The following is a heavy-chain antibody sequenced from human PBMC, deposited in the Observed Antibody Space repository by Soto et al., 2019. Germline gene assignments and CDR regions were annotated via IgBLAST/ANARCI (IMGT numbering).Heavy chain of an antibody. Sequence: SETLSLTCTVSGGSISSYYWSWIRQPPGKGLEWIGYIYYSGSTNYNPSLKSRVTISVDTSNNQFSLKLSSVTAADTAVYYCARERSGLYGDYYFDYWGQGTLVTVSS. V-gene: IGHV4-59*01. CDR1: GGSISSYY. CDR3: ARERSGLYGDYYFDY. CDR2: IYYSGST. D-gene: IGHD4-17*01. J-gene: IGHJ4*02.